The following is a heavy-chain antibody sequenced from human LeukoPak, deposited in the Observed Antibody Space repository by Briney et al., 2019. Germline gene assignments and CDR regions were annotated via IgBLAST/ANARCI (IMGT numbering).Heavy chain of an antibody. CDR3: ARLVVSATEN. CDR1: GFTFSSYA. D-gene: IGHD2-8*02. J-gene: IGHJ4*02. V-gene: IGHV3-23*01. CDR2: LSGTYTNT. Sequence: PGGSLRPSCAASGFTFSSYAMIWVRQAPGKGLEWVSALSGTYTNTYYADSVRGRFTISRDNSRNTLYLQMNSLTAEDTAVYYCARLVVSATENWGQGTLVTVSS.